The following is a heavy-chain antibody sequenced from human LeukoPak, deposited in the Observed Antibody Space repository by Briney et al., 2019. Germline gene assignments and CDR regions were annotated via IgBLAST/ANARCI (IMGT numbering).Heavy chain of an antibody. CDR2: IYYSGRT. J-gene: IGHJ1*01. D-gene: IGHD3-22*01. Sequence: SETLSLTCSVSGDSVSRSDSYWDWIRQPPGKGWQWIGTIYYSGRTYYSPCLKSRVAMSVDTSNNQFSLNLRSVTAADTAVYYCARRRYYDGSGYLEWGQGTLLSVSS. CDR3: ARRRYYDGSGYLE. V-gene: IGHV4-39*01. CDR1: GDSVSRSDSY.